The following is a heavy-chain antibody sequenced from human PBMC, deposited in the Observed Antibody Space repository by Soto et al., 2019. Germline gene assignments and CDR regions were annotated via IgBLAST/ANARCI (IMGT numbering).Heavy chain of an antibody. CDR2: INHSGIT. J-gene: IGHJ4*02. V-gene: IGHV4-34*02. CDR3: ARGSELWSLGD. D-gene: IGHD2-21*01. CDR1: GGSFSGFY. Sequence: QVQLKQWGAGLLKPSVTLSLTCAVYGGSFSGFYWSWIRQPPGKGLEWIGEINHSGITNYSPSLTGRLSMSVDSSKNQFSLRLTSVTAADTAVYYCARGSELWSLGDWGQGTLVTVSS.